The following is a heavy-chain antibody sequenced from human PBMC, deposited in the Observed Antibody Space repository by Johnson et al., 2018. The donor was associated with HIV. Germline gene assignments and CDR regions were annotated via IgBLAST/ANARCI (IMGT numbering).Heavy chain of an antibody. CDR3: ARARDRSSSRDAFDI. V-gene: IGHV3-30-3*01. J-gene: IGHJ3*02. Sequence: QVQLVESGGGVVQPGRSLRLSCAASGFTFISYAMHWVRQAPGKGLEWVAVISYDGSNKYYADSVKGRFTISRDNSKNTLYLQMNSLRAEDTAVYYCARARDRSSSRDAFDIWGQGTMVTVSS. CDR1: GFTFISYA. CDR2: ISYDGSNK. D-gene: IGHD6-13*01.